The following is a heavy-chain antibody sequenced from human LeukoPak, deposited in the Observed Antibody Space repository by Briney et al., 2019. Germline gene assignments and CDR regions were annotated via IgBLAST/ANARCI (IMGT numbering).Heavy chain of an antibody. V-gene: IGHV1-8*01. D-gene: IGHD3/OR15-3a*01. J-gene: IGHJ6*03. CDR2: MNPNSGNT. CDR1: GYTFTSYD. Sequence: ASVKVSCKASGYTFTSYDINWVRQATGQGLEWMGWMNPNSGNTGYAQKFQGRVTMTKSTSITTAYMELSSLRSEDAAVYYCVRALSWTTESYYYMDVWGKGTTVTVSS. CDR3: VRALSWTTESYYYMDV.